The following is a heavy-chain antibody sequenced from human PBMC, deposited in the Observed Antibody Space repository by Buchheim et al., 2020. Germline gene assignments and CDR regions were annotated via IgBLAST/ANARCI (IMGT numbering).Heavy chain of an antibody. J-gene: IGHJ4*02. CDR3: ATAMVQGARGDY. D-gene: IGHD3-10*01. CDR1: GGSMSSYY. CDR2: IHYSGST. V-gene: IGHV4-59*01. Sequence: QVQLQESGPGLVKPWGTLSLTCTVSGGSMSSYYWSWIRQPPGKGLEWIGLIHYSGSTNYNPSLKSRVAVSVDTSKNQFSLKLSSVTAADTAVYYCATAMVQGARGDYWGQGTL.